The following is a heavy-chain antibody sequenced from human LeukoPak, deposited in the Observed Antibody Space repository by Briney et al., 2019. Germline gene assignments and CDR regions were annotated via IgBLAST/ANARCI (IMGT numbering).Heavy chain of an antibody. D-gene: IGHD4/OR15-4a*01. CDR1: GYTFTGYY. J-gene: IGHJ6*02. V-gene: IGHV1-2*02. CDR2: INPNSSGT. CDR3: ARATLTWHVLTYYYYGMDV. Sequence: GASLKVSCKASGYTFTGYYVLWVRQAPGQGLEWIAWINPNSSGTNYAQTFQGRVTMTRDTSISTVYMELSRLRSDDTAVYYCARATLTWHVLTYYYYGMDVWGQGTTVTVSS.